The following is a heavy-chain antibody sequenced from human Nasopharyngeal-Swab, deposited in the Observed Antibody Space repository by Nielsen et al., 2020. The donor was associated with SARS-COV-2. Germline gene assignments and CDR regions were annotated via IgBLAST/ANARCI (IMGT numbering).Heavy chain of an antibody. D-gene: IGHD2/OR15-2a*01. J-gene: IGHJ4*01. CDR2: INPAGVT. Sequence: GESLKISCAASGFTFSNYDMHWVRQATGKGLEWLSGINPAGVTYSPDSVKGRFTISRENAKNSLYLQMNSLIAEDTAVYFCVRGWRSNSFDYWGQGARVTVSA. V-gene: IGHV3-13*01. CDR1: GFTFSNYD. CDR3: VRGWRSNSFDY.